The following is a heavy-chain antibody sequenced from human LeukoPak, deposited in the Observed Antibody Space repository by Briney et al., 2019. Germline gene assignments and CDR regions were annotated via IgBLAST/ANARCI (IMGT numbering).Heavy chain of an antibody. V-gene: IGHV3-7*01. J-gene: IGHJ4*02. CDR2: IKGDGSKI. Sequence: GGSLRLSCGASGFTFSEYWMTWVRQAPGRGPEWVANIKGDGSKIYYVDSVKGRFTISRDNDKNSLYLQMNNLRVEDTAVYHCARDGSGFDFWGQGALVTVSS. CDR3: ARDGSGFDF. CDR1: GFTFSEYW. D-gene: IGHD6-19*01.